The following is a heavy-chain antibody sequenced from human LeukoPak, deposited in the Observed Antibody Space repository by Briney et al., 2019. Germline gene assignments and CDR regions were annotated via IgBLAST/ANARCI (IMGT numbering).Heavy chain of an antibody. J-gene: IGHJ6*04. CDR2: TYYRSKWYN. Sequence: SQTLSLTCAISGDSVSSNSAAWNWIRQSPSRGLEWLGRTYYRSKWYNDYAVSVKSRITINPDTPKNQFSLQLNSVTPEDTAVYYCARGIVVVPAANYYYGMDVWGKGTTVTVSS. CDR3: ARGIVVVPAANYYYGMDV. CDR1: GDSVSSNSAA. V-gene: IGHV6-1*01. D-gene: IGHD2-2*01.